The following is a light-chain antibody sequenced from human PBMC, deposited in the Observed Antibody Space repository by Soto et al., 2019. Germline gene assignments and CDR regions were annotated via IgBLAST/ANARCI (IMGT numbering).Light chain of an antibody. V-gene: IGKV3-20*01. CDR2: GAS. Sequence: EIVLTQSPGTMSLSPGERVTLSCRASQTVTRSYLAWYQQKPGQAPRLLIYGASIRATGIPDRFSGSGSGTDFTLTISRLEPEEFAVYYCQQYGTSPRTFGQGTKVAIK. J-gene: IGKJ1*01. CDR1: QTVTRSY. CDR3: QQYGTSPRT.